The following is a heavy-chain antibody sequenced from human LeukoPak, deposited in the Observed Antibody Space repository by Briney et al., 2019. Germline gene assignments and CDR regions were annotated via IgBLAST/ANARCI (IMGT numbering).Heavy chain of an antibody. CDR3: ARAGAAAGAVLGY. CDR2: INHSGST. CDR1: GGSFSGYY. J-gene: IGHJ4*02. D-gene: IGHD6-13*01. V-gene: IGHV4-34*01. Sequence: SETLSLTCAVYGGSFSGYYWSWIRQPPGKGLEWIGEINHSGSTNYNPSLKSRVTIPVDPSKSQFSLKLSSVTAADTAVYYCARAGAAAGAVLGYWGQGTLVTVSS.